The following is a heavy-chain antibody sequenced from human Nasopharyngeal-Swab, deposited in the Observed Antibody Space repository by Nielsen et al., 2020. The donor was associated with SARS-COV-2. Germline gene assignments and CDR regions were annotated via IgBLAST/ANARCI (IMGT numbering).Heavy chain of an antibody. CDR3: ARVRQSGAYFPFDS. CDR1: GFTVCSNF. V-gene: IGHV3-53*01. Sequence: GASLKISCVASGFTVCSNFERWVRQAPGKGLEWVSLLKSSGGTFYADSVRGRFTISRDNSRNTVYLQMHSLRAEDTAVYYCARVRQSGAYFPFDSWGLGTLVTVSS. D-gene: IGHD1-26*01. CDR2: LKSSGGT. J-gene: IGHJ4*02.